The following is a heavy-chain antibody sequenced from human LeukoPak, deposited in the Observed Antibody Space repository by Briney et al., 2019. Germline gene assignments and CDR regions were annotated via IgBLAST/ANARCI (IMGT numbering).Heavy chain of an antibody. CDR1: GFSFSSYG. D-gene: IGHD1-26*01. Sequence: PGGSLRLSCAASGFSFSSYGMHWVRQAPGKGLEWVAFIRYDGNNEYYADSVKGRFTISRDNSKYTLYLQMNSLRAEDTAVYYCAKDGRSYSGSSSDYWGQGTLVTVSS. J-gene: IGHJ4*02. V-gene: IGHV3-30*02. CDR3: AKDGRSYSGSSSDY. CDR2: IRYDGNNE.